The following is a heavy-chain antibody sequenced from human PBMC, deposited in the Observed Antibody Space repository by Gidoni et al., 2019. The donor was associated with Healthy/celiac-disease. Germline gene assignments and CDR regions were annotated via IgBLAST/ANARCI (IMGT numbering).Heavy chain of an antibody. D-gene: IGHD6-13*01. J-gene: IGHJ4*02. Sequence: QVQLQESGPGLVKPSQTLSLTCTAPGGSISSGSYYGSWIRQPAGKGLEWIGRLYTSGSTNYNPSLKRRVTISVDTSKNQFSLKLSSVTAADTAVYYCARNEGGYSSSYFDYWGQGTLVTVSS. CDR3: ARNEGGYSSSYFDY. CDR1: GGSISSGSYY. V-gene: IGHV4-61*02. CDR2: LYTSGST.